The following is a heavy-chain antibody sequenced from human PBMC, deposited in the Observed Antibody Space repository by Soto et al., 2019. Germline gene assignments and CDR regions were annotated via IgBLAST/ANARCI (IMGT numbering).Heavy chain of an antibody. J-gene: IGHJ3*02. Sequence: ASVKVSCKASGYTFTGYYMHWVRQAPGQGLEWMGWINPNSGGTNYAQKFQGWVTMTRDTSISTAYMELSRLRSDDTAVYYCAREGYGERNAFDIWGQGTMVTV. CDR3: AREGYGERNAFDI. CDR2: INPNSGGT. CDR1: GYTFTGYY. D-gene: IGHD4-17*01. V-gene: IGHV1-2*04.